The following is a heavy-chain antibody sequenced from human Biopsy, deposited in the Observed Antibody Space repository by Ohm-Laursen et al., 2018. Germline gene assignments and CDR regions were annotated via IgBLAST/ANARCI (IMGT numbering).Heavy chain of an antibody. CDR2: IYNTETT. Sequence: SGTLSLTCTVSGGSISSSTTYYWAWLRQPPGKGLEWIGCIYNTETTFYNPSLKSRVTISVDTSTNQFSLKVSSLTAADTALYFCARHPTGFWFDPWGHGTLVTVSS. CDR1: GGSISSSTTYY. J-gene: IGHJ5*02. V-gene: IGHV4-39*01. CDR3: ARHPTGFWFDP.